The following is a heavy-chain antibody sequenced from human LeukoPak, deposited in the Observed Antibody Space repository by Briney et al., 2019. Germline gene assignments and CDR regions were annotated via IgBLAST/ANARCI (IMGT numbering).Heavy chain of an antibody. CDR2: INHSGRT. Sequence: SETLSLTCAVSGGSLSGSYCTWVRQSPGEGLEWIGEINHSGRTNYNLSLQSRVTISLDTTRSQFSLILRSVTAADTAVYYCARDPCSSINCPLRFWGQGTLVTVSS. CDR1: GGSLSGSY. CDR3: ARDPCSSINCPLRF. J-gene: IGHJ4*02. V-gene: IGHV4-34*01. D-gene: IGHD2-2*01.